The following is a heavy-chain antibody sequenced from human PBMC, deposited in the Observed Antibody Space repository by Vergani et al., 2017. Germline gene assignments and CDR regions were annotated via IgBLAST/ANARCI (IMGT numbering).Heavy chain of an antibody. CDR2: FDPEDGET. Sequence: QVQLVQSGAEVKKPGASVKVSCKVSGYTLTELSMHWVRQAPGKGLEWMGGFDPEDGETIYEQKFQGRVTMTEDTSTDTAYMELSSLSSEDTAVYYCATGLIVVVTPSILDWYFDLWGRGTLVTVSS. V-gene: IGHV1-24*01. J-gene: IGHJ2*01. CDR3: ATGLIVVVTPSILDWYFDL. CDR1: GYTLTELS. D-gene: IGHD2-21*02.